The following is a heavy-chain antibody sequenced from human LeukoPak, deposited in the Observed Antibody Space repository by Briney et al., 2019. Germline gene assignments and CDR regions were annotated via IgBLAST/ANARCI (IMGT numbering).Heavy chain of an antibody. CDR3: HPLSYVSN. CDR1: GFTFSSRL. D-gene: IGHD3-22*01. CDR2: IKDDGTT. J-gene: IGHJ4*02. Sequence: QPGGSLRLSCAVSGFTFSSRLMHWVRQAPGKGLVWVALIKDDGTTNYADSVRGRFTASRDDAKNTVYLQMSSLRADDTAVYYCHPLSYVSNWGQGTLVTVS. V-gene: IGHV3-74*01.